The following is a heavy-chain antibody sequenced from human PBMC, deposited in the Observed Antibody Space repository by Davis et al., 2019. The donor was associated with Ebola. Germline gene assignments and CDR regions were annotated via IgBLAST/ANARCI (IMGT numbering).Heavy chain of an antibody. CDR1: GFIFRNYV. CDR3: VKDSSNIWFDI. J-gene: IGHJ3*02. Sequence: GESLKISCETSGFIFRNYVMSWVRQAPGKGLEWVSTIGTGGDTYYADSVKGRFAISRDNSRGTLYLQMNSLRVEDSAIYYCVKDSSNIWFDIWGQGTLVTVSS. V-gene: IGHV3-23*01. CDR2: IGTGGDT. D-gene: IGHD2/OR15-2a*01.